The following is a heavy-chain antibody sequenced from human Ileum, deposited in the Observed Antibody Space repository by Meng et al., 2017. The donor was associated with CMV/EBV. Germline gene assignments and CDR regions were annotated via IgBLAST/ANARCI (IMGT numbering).Heavy chain of an antibody. D-gene: IGHD1-14*01. J-gene: IGHJ4*02. CDR1: GFSFSNSW. CDR2: MNSDGTTI. CDR3: ATAGNYYFSN. Sequence: GGSLRLSCAASGFSFSNSWMHWVRQAPGKGLVWVSRMNSDGTTINYADSVRGRFTISRDNAKNTLYLQMNSLRDEDTAVYYCATAGNYYFSNWGQGTLVTV. V-gene: IGHV3-74*01.